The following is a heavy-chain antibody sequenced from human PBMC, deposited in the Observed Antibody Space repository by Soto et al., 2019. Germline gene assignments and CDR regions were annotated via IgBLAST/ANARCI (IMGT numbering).Heavy chain of an antibody. CDR1: GGYISSYY. J-gene: IGHJ4*02. V-gene: IGHV4-59*01. CDR2: IYYSGST. Sequence: SEPLSLTCTVPGGYISSYYWSWIRQPPGKGLEWIGYIYYSGSTNYNPSLKSRVTISVDTSKNQFSLKLSSVTAADTAVYYCARSDGRYWGQGTLVTVSS. CDR3: ARSDGRY.